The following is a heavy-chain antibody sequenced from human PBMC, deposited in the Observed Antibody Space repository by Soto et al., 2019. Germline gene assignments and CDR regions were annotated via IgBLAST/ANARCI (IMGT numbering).Heavy chain of an antibody. CDR1: DFSSLSYG. J-gene: IGHJ4*02. D-gene: IGHD2-8*01. V-gene: IGHV1-18*01. CDR2: ISGPNGNT. Sequence: QVQLVQSGAEVKKPGASVKVSCKASDFSSLSYGFSWVRQAPGEGLEWMGCISGPNGNTNSALKFQGRVTLTTYTSTSTGYMELRSLRFDDTAVYYCARDRYDTTNGYHVGADYWGQGTLVTVSS. CDR3: ARDRYDTTNGYHVGADY.